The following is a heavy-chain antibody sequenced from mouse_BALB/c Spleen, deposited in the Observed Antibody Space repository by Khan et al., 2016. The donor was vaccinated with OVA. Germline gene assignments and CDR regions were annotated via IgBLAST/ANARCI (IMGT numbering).Heavy chain of an antibody. CDR2: IAPGSGST. V-gene: IGHV1S41*01. J-gene: IGHJ4*01. Sequence: DLVKPGASVKLSCKASGYTFTSYWINWIKQRPGQGLEWIGRIAPGSGSTYYNEMFKGTATLTVDTSSSTASIQLSSLSSEDSAVYVCARSNYDGSSLYAMDYWGQGTSVTVSS. D-gene: IGHD1-1*01. CDR1: GYTFTSYW. CDR3: ARSNYDGSSLYAMDY.